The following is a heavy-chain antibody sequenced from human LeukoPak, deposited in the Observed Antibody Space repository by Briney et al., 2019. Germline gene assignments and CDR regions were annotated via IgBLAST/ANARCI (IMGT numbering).Heavy chain of an antibody. Sequence: GGSLRLSCAASGFTFRNFGMHWDRQAPGKGLEWVAFIGYDGNNKRYADSVKGRFTISRDNSMNTLYLQMNSLRAKDTALYYCARTSSTSRYSPHFDYWGQGTLVTVSS. CDR3: ARTSSTSRYSPHFDY. CDR1: GFTFRNFG. J-gene: IGHJ4*02. V-gene: IGHV3-30*02. D-gene: IGHD2-2*02. CDR2: IGYDGNNK.